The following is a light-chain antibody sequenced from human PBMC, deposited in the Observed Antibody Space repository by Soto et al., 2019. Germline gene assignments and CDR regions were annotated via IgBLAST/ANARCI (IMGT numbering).Light chain of an antibody. V-gene: IGKV3-15*01. CDR2: GAS. CDR1: QSVSSN. J-gene: IGKJ1*01. Sequence: EIVMTQSPATLSVSPGERATLSCRASQSVSSNLAWYQQKPGQAPRLLIYGASTRATGIPARFSGSGSGTGFTLTISSLQSEDFVVYYCLQYNNWPRTFGQGTRVEIK. CDR3: LQYNNWPRT.